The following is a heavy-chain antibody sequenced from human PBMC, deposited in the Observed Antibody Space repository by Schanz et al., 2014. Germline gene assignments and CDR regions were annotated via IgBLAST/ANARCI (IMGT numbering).Heavy chain of an antibody. D-gene: IGHD5-12*01. CDR3: ARDPNSVNEIDY. CDR2: ISWNSGNI. Sequence: EVQLVESGGGLVQPGGSLRLSCAASGFTFDDHAMHWVRQVPGKGLEWVSGISWNSGNIAYADSVKGRFTLSRDNAKNSMYLQMNSLRVEDTAVYYCARDPNSVNEIDYWGQGTLVTVSS. J-gene: IGHJ4*02. V-gene: IGHV3-9*01. CDR1: GFTFDDHA.